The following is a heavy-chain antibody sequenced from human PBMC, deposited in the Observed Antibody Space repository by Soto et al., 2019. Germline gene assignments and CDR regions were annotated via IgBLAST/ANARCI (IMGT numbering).Heavy chain of an antibody. Sequence: GGSLRLSCAASGFTFSSYGMHWVRQAPGKGLEWVAVIWYDGSNKYYADSVKGRFTISRDNSKNTLYLQMNSLRAEDTAVYYCARDWSREPATAMSYWGQGTLVTVSS. V-gene: IGHV3-33*01. J-gene: IGHJ4*02. CDR2: IWYDGSNK. D-gene: IGHD2-2*01. CDR3: ARDWSREPATAMSY. CDR1: GFTFSSYG.